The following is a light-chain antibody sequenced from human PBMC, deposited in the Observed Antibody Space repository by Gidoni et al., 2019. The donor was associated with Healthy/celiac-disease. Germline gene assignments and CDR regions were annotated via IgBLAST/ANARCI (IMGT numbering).Light chain of an antibody. CDR3: QQRSNWLLT. CDR2: DAS. CDR1: QSFSSY. J-gene: IGKJ4*01. Sequence: IVLTHSPATLSLSPGDRATLSCRASQSFSSYLAWYQQKPGQAPRLLIYDASNRATGIPARFSGSGSGTDFTLTISSLEPEDFAVYYCQQRSNWLLTFGGGTKVEIK. V-gene: IGKV3-11*01.